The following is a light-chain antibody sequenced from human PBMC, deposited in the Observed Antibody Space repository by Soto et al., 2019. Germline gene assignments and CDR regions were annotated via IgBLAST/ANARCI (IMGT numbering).Light chain of an antibody. CDR3: MQALQTPYT. CDR2: LGS. J-gene: IGKJ2*01. CDR1: QSLLHSNGYNY. Sequence: DIVMTQSPLSLPVSPGEPASISCRSSQSLLHSNGYNYLDWYLQKPGQSPQVLIYLGSNRASGVPDRFSGSGSGIDFTLKISRVEAEDVGVYYCMQALQTPYTFGQGTKLEIK. V-gene: IGKV2-28*01.